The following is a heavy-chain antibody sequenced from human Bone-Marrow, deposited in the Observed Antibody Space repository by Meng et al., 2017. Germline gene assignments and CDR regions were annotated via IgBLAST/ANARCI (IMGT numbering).Heavy chain of an antibody. CDR2: ISGSGGTT. D-gene: IGHD3-22*01. V-gene: IGHV3-23*04. J-gene: IGHJ4*02. Sequence: EVQLGESGGGLVQPGGSLRVSGAASGFSFSNYAMTWVRQAPGKGLEWVSVISGSGGTTFYADSVKGRFTISRDNSKNTLYLQMNSLRAEDTAVYYCAKEDLSGFPSEWGQGTLVTVSS. CDR1: GFSFSNYA. CDR3: AKEDLSGFPSE.